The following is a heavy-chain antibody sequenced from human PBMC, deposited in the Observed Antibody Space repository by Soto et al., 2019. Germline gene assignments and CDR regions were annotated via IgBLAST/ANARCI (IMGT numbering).Heavy chain of an antibody. Sequence: QVQLVQSGAEEKKPGASVKVSCKASGYTFTSYAMYWVRQAPGQRLEWMGWINAGNGNTKYSQKFHGRVTITSDTSASTAYMELSSLSSEDKAVYYCARDPSYYGMDVWGQGTTVTVSS. J-gene: IGHJ6*02. CDR2: INAGNGNT. V-gene: IGHV1-3*05. CDR1: GYTFTSYA. CDR3: ARDPSYYGMDV.